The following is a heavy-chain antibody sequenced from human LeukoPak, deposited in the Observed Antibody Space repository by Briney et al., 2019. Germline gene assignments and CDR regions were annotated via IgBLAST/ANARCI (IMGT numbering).Heavy chain of an antibody. Sequence: ESSETLSLTCTVSGGSISSYYWSWIRQPPGKGLEWIGYIYYSGSTNYNPSLKSRVTISVDTSKNQFSLKLSSVTAADTAVYYCASMVRGVIIFDYWGQGTLVTVSS. CDR3: ASMVRGVIIFDY. J-gene: IGHJ4*02. D-gene: IGHD3-10*01. CDR1: GGSISSYY. V-gene: IGHV4-59*08. CDR2: IYYSGST.